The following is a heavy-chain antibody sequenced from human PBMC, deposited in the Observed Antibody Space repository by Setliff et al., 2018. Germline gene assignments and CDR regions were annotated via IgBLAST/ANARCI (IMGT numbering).Heavy chain of an antibody. CDR2: IYHNGNT. V-gene: IGHV4-59*01. CDR3: VRDRTAYSYGLDV. CDR1: GGPISPYF. Sequence: SETLSLTCTVSGGPISPYFWSWIRQPPGEGLEWIGYIYHNGNTNFNPSLKTRVTMSVDTSKNQFALNLRSVTAADAAVYYCVRDRTAYSYGLDVWGQGTTVTVSS. J-gene: IGHJ6*02. D-gene: IGHD5-18*01.